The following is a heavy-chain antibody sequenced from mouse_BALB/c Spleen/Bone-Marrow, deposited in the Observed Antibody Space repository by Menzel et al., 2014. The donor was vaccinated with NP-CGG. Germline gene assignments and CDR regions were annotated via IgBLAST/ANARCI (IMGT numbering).Heavy chain of an antibody. D-gene: IGHD2-1*01. Sequence: QVQLKQSGAELVKPGASVKLSCMASGFTFTSYWIHWVKQRPGQGPEWIGETNPSNGRTNYNEKFKSKATLTEDKSSSTAYMQLSSLTSEDSAVYYCARDGNYRYAMDYWGQGTSVTVSS. CDR1: GFTFTSYW. V-gene: IGHV1S81*02. CDR3: ARDGNYRYAMDY. CDR2: TNPSNGRT. J-gene: IGHJ4*01.